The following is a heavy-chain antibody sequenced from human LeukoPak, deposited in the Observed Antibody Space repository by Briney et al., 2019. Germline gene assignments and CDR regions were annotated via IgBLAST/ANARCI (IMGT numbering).Heavy chain of an antibody. J-gene: IGHJ4*02. CDR2: INPNIGGT. Sequence: SLKVSSKASRYTSTGYYIHWVRPAPAQGLEWMGLINPNIGGTNYAQKSPGMVTMTRDTSISTAYMELSRLRSDDTGVYYCARDSSSWRAIDYWGQGTLVTVSS. D-gene: IGHD6-13*01. V-gene: IGHV1-2*02. CDR3: ARDSSSWRAIDY. CDR1: RYTSTGYY.